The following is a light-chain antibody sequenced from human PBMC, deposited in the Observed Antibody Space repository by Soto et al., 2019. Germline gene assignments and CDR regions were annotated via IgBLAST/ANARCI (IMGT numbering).Light chain of an antibody. Sequence: EVVLTQSPGTLSLSTGERATLSCRASQSLSSSYLACYQQKPGQAPMDLIYGTFNRDTGIPDRSSGSGSGTDFNLTIDSLDTEDLEVYYWQKYGFLLTFSGGTKVEV. CDR3: QKYGFLLT. V-gene: IGKV3-20*01. J-gene: IGKJ4*01. CDR1: QSLSSSY. CDR2: GTF.